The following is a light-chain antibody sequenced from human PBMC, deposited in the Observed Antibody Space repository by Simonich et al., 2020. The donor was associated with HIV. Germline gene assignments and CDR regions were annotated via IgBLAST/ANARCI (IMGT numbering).Light chain of an antibody. CDR1: QSVLYSSNNQNY. V-gene: IGKV4-1*01. CDR3: QQYYSTPVT. Sequence: DIVMTQSPDSLAVSLGESATINCKSSQSVLYSSNNQNYLAWYQQKPGQPPKLLIYWASTRESGVPDRVSGSGSGTDFTLTISSLQAEDVAVYYCQQYYSTPVTFGPGTKVDIK. CDR2: WAS. J-gene: IGKJ3*01.